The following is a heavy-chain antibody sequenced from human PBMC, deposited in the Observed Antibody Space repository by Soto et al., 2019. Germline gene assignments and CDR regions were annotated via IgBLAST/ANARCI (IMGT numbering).Heavy chain of an antibody. D-gene: IGHD1-26*01. Sequence: PSETLSLTCTVSGDSIRDSFWSWVRQPPGKGLEWIGLVHHTGNTNYNPSLETRVTISVDTSKNQFSLKLSSVTAADTAFYYCARVLSGTSLFDYWGQGTLVTVSS. V-gene: IGHV4-59*01. J-gene: IGHJ4*02. CDR2: VHHTGNT. CDR3: ARVLSGTSLFDY. CDR1: GDSIRDSF.